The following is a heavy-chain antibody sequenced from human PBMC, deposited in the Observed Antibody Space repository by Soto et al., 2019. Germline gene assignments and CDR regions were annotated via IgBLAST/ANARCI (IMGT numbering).Heavy chain of an antibody. CDR1: GGSISSSDSY. D-gene: IGHD2-15*01. J-gene: IGHJ4*02. CDR3: ARRGVTRWHFDY. CDR2: VFYTGNS. V-gene: IGHV4-39*02. Sequence: QMQLQESGPGLVKPSETLSLTCTVSGGSISSSDSYWCWLRQPPGKGPEWIGNVFYTGNSYYTPSLRSRITTSVDTSNQHSSLRVTSVAAADTAVYYCARRGVTRWHFDYWGQGVLVTVSS.